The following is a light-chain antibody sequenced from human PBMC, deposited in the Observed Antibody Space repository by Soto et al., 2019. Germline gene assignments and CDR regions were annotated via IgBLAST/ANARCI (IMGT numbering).Light chain of an antibody. CDR3: QSYDSGLSGHWV. CDR2: EVS. V-gene: IGLV2-8*01. Sequence: QSALTQPPSASGSPGQSVTISCAGTSSDVGGYNYVSWYQQYPGKVPKLMIYEVSERPSGVPDRFSGSKSGNTAFLTVSGLQAEDEADYYCQSYDSGLSGHWVFGGGTKLTVL. CDR1: SSDVGGYNY. J-gene: IGLJ3*02.